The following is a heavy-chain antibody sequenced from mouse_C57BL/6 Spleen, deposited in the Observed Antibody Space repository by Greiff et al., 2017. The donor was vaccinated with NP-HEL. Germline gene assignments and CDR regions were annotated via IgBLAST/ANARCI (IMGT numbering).Heavy chain of an antibody. Sequence: VQLKESGAELVKPGASVKLSCTASGFNIKDYYMHWVKQRTEQGLEWIGRIDPEDGATKYAPKFQGKATITADTSSNTAYLQLSSLTSEDTAVYYCARSEGYESFDDWGQGTTLTVSS. CDR3: ARSEGYESFDD. CDR1: GFNIKDYY. J-gene: IGHJ2*01. D-gene: IGHD2-2*01. CDR2: IDPEDGAT. V-gene: IGHV14-2*01.